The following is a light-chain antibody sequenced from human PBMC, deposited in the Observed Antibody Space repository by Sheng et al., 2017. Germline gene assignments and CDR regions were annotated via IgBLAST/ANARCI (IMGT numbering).Light chain of an antibody. Sequence: EIVLTQSPATLSLSPGERATLSCRASQSVNTYLAWYQQKPGQAPRLLIYDASTRATGIPARFSGSGSGTDFTLTISSLKPEDFAVYYCQQRSNWPSFGGGTTVEIK. CDR1: QSVNTY. CDR3: QQRSNWPS. CDR2: DAS. V-gene: IGKV3-11*01. J-gene: IGKJ4*01.